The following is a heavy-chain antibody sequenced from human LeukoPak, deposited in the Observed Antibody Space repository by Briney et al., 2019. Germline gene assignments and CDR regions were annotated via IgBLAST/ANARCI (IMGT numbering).Heavy chain of an antibody. CDR1: GGSISSGGYY. Sequence: SETLTLTCTASGGSISSGGYYWSWIRQPPGKGLEWIGEINHSGSTNYNPSLKSRVTISVDTSKNQFSLKLSSVTAADTAVYYCARILGYCSGGSCYDTVDYWGQGTLVTVSS. CDR3: ARILGYCSGGSCYDTVDY. D-gene: IGHD2-15*01. CDR2: INHSGST. J-gene: IGHJ4*02. V-gene: IGHV4-30-4*08.